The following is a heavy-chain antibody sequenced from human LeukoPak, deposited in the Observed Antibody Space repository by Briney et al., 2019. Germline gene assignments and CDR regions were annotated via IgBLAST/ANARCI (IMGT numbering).Heavy chain of an antibody. CDR2: IKQDGSEK. CDR1: GFTFSSYW. V-gene: IGHV3-7*03. Sequence: PGGSLRLSWAASGFTFSSYWMSWVRQAPGKGLEGVANIKQDGSEKYYVGSVKGRFTISRDNGKNSLYLQMNSLRAEDTAVYYCARDGVQLWFVHWGQGTLVTVSS. J-gene: IGHJ5*02. D-gene: IGHD1-1*01. CDR3: ARDGVQLWFVH.